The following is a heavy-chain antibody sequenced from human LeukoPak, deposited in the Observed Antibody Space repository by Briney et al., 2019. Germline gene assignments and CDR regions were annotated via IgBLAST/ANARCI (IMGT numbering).Heavy chain of an antibody. V-gene: IGHV3-48*03. D-gene: IGHD5-18*01. CDR2: ISSSGSSI. J-gene: IGHJ4*02. CDR3: ARITAMVTTLDY. CDR1: GFTFSSYA. Sequence: GGSLRLSCAASGFTFSSYAMSWVRQAPGKGLEWVSYISSSGSSIYYADSVKGRFTISRDNAKNSLYLQMNSLRAEDTAVYYCARITAMVTTLDYWGQGTLVTVSS.